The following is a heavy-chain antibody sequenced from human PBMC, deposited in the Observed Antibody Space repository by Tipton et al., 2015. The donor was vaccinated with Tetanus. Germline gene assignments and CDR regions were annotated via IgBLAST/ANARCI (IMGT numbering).Heavy chain of an antibody. Sequence: TLSLTCTVSGDSISSSSYYWGWIRQPPGKGLEWIGSFYYSGSTYYNPSLKSRVSLSVDTAKNQFSLKLSSVTVADTAVYYCAGVLRSESVGWFDPWGQGSLVTVSS. V-gene: IGHV4-39*07. D-gene: IGHD3-3*01. CDR3: AGVLRSESVGWFDP. CDR1: GDSISSSSYY. CDR2: FYYSGST. J-gene: IGHJ5*02.